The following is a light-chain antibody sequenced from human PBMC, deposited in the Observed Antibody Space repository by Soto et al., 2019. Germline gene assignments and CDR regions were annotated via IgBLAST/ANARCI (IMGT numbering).Light chain of an antibody. J-gene: IGKJ5*01. CDR2: KAS. CDR1: QSISAW. CDR3: QHYLNYPIT. V-gene: IGKV1-5*03. Sequence: DIQLTQTPSTLSVSVGDRVSITCRASQSISAWLAWYQQKPGKTPRLLIYKASTLEIGVPSRFSGSGSGTEFTLTISNLQPEDFATYYCQHYLNYPITFGQGTRLEIK.